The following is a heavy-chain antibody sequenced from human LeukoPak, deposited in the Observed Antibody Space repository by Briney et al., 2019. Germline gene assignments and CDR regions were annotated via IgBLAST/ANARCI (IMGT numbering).Heavy chain of an antibody. CDR2: INPNSGGA. V-gene: IGHV1-2*02. D-gene: IGHD1-1*01. J-gene: IGHJ6*02. CDR3: ATGAPTDLRALAV. CDR1: GYIFTGYF. Sequence: GASVKVSCKASGYIFTGYFMHWVRQAPGQGLEWMGWINPNSGGANHAQKFQGRVTMTRDTSISTAYMELSSLTYDDTAVYYCATGAPTDLRALAVWGQGTTVTVSS.